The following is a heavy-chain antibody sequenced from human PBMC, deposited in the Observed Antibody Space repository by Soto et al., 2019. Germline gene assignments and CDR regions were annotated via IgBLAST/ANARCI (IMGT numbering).Heavy chain of an antibody. Sequence: SETLSLTCTVSGGSISSYYWSWIRQPAGKGLEWIGRIYTSGSTNYNPSLKSRVSMSVDTSKNQFSLNLSSVTAADTAVYYCARELPQRQGRNMDVWGQGTTVTVSS. D-gene: IGHD1-1*01. CDR2: IYTSGST. J-gene: IGHJ6*02. CDR3: ARELPQRQGRNMDV. CDR1: GGSISSYY. V-gene: IGHV4-4*07.